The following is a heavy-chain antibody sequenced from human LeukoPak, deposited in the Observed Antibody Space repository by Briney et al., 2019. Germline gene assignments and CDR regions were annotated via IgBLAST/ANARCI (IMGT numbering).Heavy chain of an antibody. CDR2: IYTSGST. Sequence: SETLSLTCTVSGGSISSYYWSWIRQPAGKGLEWIGRIYTSGSTNYNPSLKSRVTMSVDTSKNQFSLKLSSVTAAGTAVYYCARDLGYSGLGLGWFDPWGQGTLVTVSS. CDR1: GGSISSYY. D-gene: IGHD1-26*01. CDR3: ARDLGYSGLGLGWFDP. J-gene: IGHJ5*02. V-gene: IGHV4-4*07.